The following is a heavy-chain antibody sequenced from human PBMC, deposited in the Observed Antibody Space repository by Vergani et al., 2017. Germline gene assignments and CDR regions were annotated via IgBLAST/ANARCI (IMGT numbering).Heavy chain of an antibody. CDR2: INPSGGST. J-gene: IGHJ4*02. V-gene: IGHV1-46*03. CDR3: ASDGVVVTALYYFDY. Sequence: QVQLVQSGAEVKKPGASVKVSCKASGYTFTSYYMHWVRQAPGQGLEWMGIINPSGGSTSYAQKFQGRVTMTRDTPTSTVYMELSSLRSEDTAVYYCASDGVVVTALYYFDYWGQGTLVTVSS. D-gene: IGHD2-21*02. CDR1: GYTFTSYY.